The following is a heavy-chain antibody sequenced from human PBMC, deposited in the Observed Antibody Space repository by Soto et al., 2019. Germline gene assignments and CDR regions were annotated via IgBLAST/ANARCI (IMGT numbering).Heavy chain of an antibody. D-gene: IGHD4-17*01. CDR2: ISGSSSTI. Sequence: GGSLRLSCAASGFTFTSYTMNWVRQAPGKGLERVSYISGSSSTIYYADSVKGRFTISRDNAKNSLYLQMNSLRDEDTAVYYCARDRYGDYGMDVWGQGTTVTVSS. V-gene: IGHV3-48*02. J-gene: IGHJ6*02. CDR1: GFTFTSYT. CDR3: ARDRYGDYGMDV.